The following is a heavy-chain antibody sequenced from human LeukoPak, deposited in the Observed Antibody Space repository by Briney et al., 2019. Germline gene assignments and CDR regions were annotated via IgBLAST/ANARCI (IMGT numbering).Heavy chain of an antibody. J-gene: IGHJ4*02. Sequence: SSETLSLTCAVYGGSFSGYYWSWIRQPPGKGLEWIGEINHSGSTNYNPSLKSRVTISVDTSKNQFSLKLSSVTAADTAVYYCARRHYDFWSARLGYYFDYWGQGTLVTVSS. CDR2: INHSGST. CDR1: GGSFSGYY. CDR3: ARRHYDFWSARLGYYFDY. V-gene: IGHV4-34*01. D-gene: IGHD3-3*01.